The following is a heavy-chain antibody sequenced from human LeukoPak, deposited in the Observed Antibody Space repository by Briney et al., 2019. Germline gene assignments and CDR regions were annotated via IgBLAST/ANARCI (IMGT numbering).Heavy chain of an antibody. CDR1: GFRFSNYA. CDR2: IGGSGSST. J-gene: IGHJ4*02. Sequence: GGSLRLSCAASGFRFSNYAMSWVRQAPGKGLEWVSGIGGSGSSTYYADSVRGRFTISRDNSKNTLYLQMNSLRAEDTAVYYCAKLWFGELGAVYFDYWGQGTLVTVSS. V-gene: IGHV3-23*01. D-gene: IGHD3-10*01. CDR3: AKLWFGELGAVYFDY.